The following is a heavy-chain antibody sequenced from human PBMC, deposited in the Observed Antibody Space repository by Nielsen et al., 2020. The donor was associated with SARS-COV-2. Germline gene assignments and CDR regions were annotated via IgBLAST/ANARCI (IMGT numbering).Heavy chain of an antibody. V-gene: IGHV3-30-3*01. CDR1: GFTFSSYA. Sequence: GESLKISCAASGFTFSSYAMHWVRQAPGKGLEWVAVISYDGSNKYYADSVKGRFTISRDNSKNTLYLQMNSLRAEDTAVYYCARSNVDTAMVNYYYYYYCMDVWGQGTTVTISS. D-gene: IGHD5-18*01. CDR2: ISYDGSNK. J-gene: IGHJ6*02. CDR3: ARSNVDTAMVNYYYYYYCMDV.